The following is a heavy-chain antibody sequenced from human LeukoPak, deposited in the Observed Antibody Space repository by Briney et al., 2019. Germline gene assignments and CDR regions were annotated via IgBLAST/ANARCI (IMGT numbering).Heavy chain of an antibody. Sequence: GGSLRLSCAASGFTFSSYGMHWVRQAPGKGLEWVAVIWYDGSNKYYADSVKGRFTIPRDNSKNTLYLQMNSLRAEDTAVYYCARDREYQLPTGMDVWGQGTTVTVSS. V-gene: IGHV3-33*01. CDR3: ARDREYQLPTGMDV. CDR2: IWYDGSNK. CDR1: GFTFSSYG. J-gene: IGHJ6*02. D-gene: IGHD2-2*01.